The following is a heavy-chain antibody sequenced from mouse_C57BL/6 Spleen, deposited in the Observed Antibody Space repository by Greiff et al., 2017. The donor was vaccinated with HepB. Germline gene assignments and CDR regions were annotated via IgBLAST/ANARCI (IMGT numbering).Heavy chain of an antibody. Sequence: QVQLQQSGAELVRPGASVKLSCKASGYTFTDYYINWVKQRPGQGLEWIARIYPGSGNTYYNEKFKGKATLTAEKSSSTAYMQLSSLTSEDSAVYFCAREGLYYYGSSYGYFDVWGTGTTVTVSS. CDR3: AREGLYYYGSSYGYFDV. D-gene: IGHD1-1*01. CDR1: GYTFTDYY. J-gene: IGHJ1*03. V-gene: IGHV1-76*01. CDR2: IYPGSGNT.